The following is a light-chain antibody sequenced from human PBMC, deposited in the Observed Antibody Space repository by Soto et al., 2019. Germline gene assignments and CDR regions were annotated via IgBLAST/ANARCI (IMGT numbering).Light chain of an antibody. CDR3: QKYSGAPPT. CDR2: AAS. J-gene: IGKJ1*01. CDR1: QAISIY. Sequence: DIQMTQSPSSLSTSVGDRVTITCRASQAISIYLAWYQQKPGKVPKLLIYAASTLQSGVPSRFSGSGSGTVFTLTISSLQPEDVATYYCQKYSGAPPTFGQGTKVEIK. V-gene: IGKV1-27*01.